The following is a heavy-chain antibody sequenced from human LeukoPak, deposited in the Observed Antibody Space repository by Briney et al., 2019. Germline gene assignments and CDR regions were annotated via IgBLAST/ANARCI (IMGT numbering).Heavy chain of an antibody. J-gene: IGHJ4*02. V-gene: IGHV1-2*02. CDR1: GYTFTGYY. CDR3: ARVWYYSNHGVDY. Sequence: GASVKVSCKASGYTFTGYYMHWVRQAPGQGLEWMGWINPNSGGTNYAQKFQGRVTMTRDTSISTAYMELSRLRSDDTAVYYCARVWYYSNHGVDYWGQGTLVTVSS. D-gene: IGHD4-11*01. CDR2: INPNSGGT.